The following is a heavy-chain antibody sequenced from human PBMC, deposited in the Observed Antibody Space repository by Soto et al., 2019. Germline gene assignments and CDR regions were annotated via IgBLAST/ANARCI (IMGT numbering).Heavy chain of an antibody. J-gene: IGHJ1*01. Sequence: TLSLTCAVSGGSISSNNWWSWVRQPPGKGLEWIGEVYHAGNTNYSPPLKSRVTTSLDKSKNHFSLNLSSVTAADTAVYYCTTPGVVGSYGLWSRSSTEYFQHWGQGTLVTVSS. V-gene: IGHV4-4*02. CDR1: GGSISSNNW. CDR3: TTPGVVGSYGLWSRSSTEYFQH. D-gene: IGHD2-21*01. CDR2: VYHAGNT.